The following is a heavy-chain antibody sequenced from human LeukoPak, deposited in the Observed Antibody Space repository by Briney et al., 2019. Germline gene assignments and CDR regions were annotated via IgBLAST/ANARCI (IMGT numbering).Heavy chain of an antibody. Sequence: PGGSLRLSCAASGFTFSDCYMSWSRQAPGKGLEWVSYISSSGSTIYYSDSAKGRFTITRDNAKNTLYFQMNSLRADDTAVYYCARWEYSSSYNNWFDPWGQGTLVTVSS. CDR1: GFTFSDCY. CDR3: ARWEYSSSYNNWFDP. J-gene: IGHJ5*02. V-gene: IGHV3-11*01. CDR2: ISSSGSTI. D-gene: IGHD6-13*01.